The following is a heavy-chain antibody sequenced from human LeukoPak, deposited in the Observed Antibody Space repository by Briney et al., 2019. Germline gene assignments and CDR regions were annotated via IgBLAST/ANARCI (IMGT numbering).Heavy chain of an antibody. J-gene: IGHJ4*02. CDR3: ARGRPRSTGFVVVPAAIRPYYDY. Sequence: PSETLSLTCAVYGGSFSGYYWSWIRQPPGKGLEWIGEINHSGSTNYNPSLKSRVTISVDTSKNQFSLKLSSVTAADTAVYYCARGRPRSTGFVVVPAAIRPYYDYWGQGTLVTVSS. D-gene: IGHD2-2*01. CDR2: INHSGST. CDR1: GGSFSGYY. V-gene: IGHV4-34*01.